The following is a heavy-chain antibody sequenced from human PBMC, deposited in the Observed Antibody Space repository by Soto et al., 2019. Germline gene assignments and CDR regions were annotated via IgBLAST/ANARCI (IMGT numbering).Heavy chain of an antibody. D-gene: IGHD3-10*01. J-gene: IGHJ4*02. V-gene: IGHV3-30-3*01. CDR1: GFTFSSYA. Sequence: QVQLVESGGGVVQPGRSLRLSCAASGFTFSSYAMHWVRQAPGKGLEWVAVISYDGSNKYYADSVKGRFTIFRDNSKNTLYLQMNSLRAEDTAVYYCARERITMVRGLDYWGQGTLVTVSS. CDR3: ARERITMVRGLDY. CDR2: ISYDGSNK.